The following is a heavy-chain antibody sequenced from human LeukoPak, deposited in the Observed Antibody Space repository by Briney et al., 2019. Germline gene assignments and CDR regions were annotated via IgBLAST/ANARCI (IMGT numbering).Heavy chain of an antibody. V-gene: IGHV4-39*07. Sequence: SSETVSLTCTVSGGTISSSNYYWSWIRQPPGKGLEWIGEINHSGSTNYNPSLKSRVTISVDTSKNQFSLKLSSVTAADTAVYYCARAYSSGWYPKNSVFRDYWGQGTLVTVSS. CDR2: INHSGST. J-gene: IGHJ4*02. CDR1: GGTISSSNYY. CDR3: ARAYSSGWYPKNSVFRDY. D-gene: IGHD6-19*01.